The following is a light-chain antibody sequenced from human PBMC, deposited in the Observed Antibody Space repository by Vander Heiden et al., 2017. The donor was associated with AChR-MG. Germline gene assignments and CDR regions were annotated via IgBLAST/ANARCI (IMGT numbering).Light chain of an antibody. J-gene: IGKJ3*01. Sequence: DIQMTQSPSSLSASAGDRVTITCRASHSISNHVNWYQQKPGKAPKALISSASKLQSGVPSRFSGSGYGTEFTLTITRLQLEDFATYYCQHRDITPLTFGHGTKVDFK. CDR2: SAS. V-gene: IGKV1-39*01. CDR3: QHRDITPLT. CDR1: HSISNH.